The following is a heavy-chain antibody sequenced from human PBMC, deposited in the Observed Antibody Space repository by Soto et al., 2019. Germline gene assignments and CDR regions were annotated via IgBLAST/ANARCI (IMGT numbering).Heavy chain of an antibody. CDR3: TSKFCQLLADVFDI. Sequence: SETLSLTCAVSADSLSRSYWWSWVRQLPGKGLEWIGEIYHSGSTIYNPSLQSRVTLSVDKSKNEFSLKMSSVTDADTAVYYCTSKFCQLLADVFDIWGQGTMVIVSS. CDR1: ADSLSRSYW. J-gene: IGHJ3*02. D-gene: IGHD3-10*01. V-gene: IGHV4-4*02. CDR2: IYHSGST.